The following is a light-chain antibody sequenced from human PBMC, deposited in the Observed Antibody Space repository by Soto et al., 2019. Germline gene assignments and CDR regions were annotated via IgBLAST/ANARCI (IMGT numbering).Light chain of an antibody. V-gene: IGKV2-28*01. CDR2: LGS. J-gene: IGKJ4*01. CDR1: QSLLHSNGYNS. CDR3: MQSLQTPELT. Sequence: DIVMTQSPLSLPVTPGEPASISCRSSQSLLHSNGYNSLDWYLEKPGQSPQLLIYLGSNRASGVPDMFSGSGSGTDFTLKITRVAAEDVGIYYCMQSLQTPELTFGGGTKVEIK.